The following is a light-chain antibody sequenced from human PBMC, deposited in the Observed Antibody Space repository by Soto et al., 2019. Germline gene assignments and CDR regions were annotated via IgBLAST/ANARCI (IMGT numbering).Light chain of an antibody. Sequence: QLVLTQPPSVSGAPGQRVTISCTGSSSNIGAGYDVHWYQQLPGTARKLLIYGNSNRPSGVPDRFSGSKSGTSASLAITGLHAEDEADYYCQSYDSSLSAVVFGGGTKLTVL. CDR3: QSYDSSLSAVV. CDR2: GNS. CDR1: SSNIGAGYD. V-gene: IGLV1-40*01. J-gene: IGLJ2*01.